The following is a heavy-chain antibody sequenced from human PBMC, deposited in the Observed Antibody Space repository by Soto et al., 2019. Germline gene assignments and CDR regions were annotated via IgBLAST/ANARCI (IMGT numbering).Heavy chain of an antibody. CDR1: GFTFSTNW. Sequence: EVQLVESGGGLVQPGGSLRLSCAASGFTFSTNWMSWVRQAPGKGLEWVANIKHDGSDEYYVDPVKGRFTISRDNDKNSLYLQMSSLRAEDTAVYYCARPLGWRDAFDIWGQGTVVTVSS. V-gene: IGHV3-7*01. CDR3: ARPLGWRDAFDI. D-gene: IGHD6-19*01. CDR2: IKHDGSDE. J-gene: IGHJ3*02.